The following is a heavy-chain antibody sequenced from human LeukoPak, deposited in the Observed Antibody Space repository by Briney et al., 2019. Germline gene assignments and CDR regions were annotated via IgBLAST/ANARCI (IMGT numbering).Heavy chain of an antibody. J-gene: IGHJ6*03. D-gene: IGHD2-21*01. Sequence: GASVKVSCKASGYTFTSYDINWVRQATGQGLEWMGWMNPNSGNTGYAQKFQGRVTITRNTSISTAYMELSSLRSEDTAVYYCARGLGCGGACPPPYYYYYYMDVWGKGTTVTVSS. CDR1: GYTFTSYD. CDR3: ARGLGCGGACPPPYYYYYYMDV. CDR2: MNPNSGNT. V-gene: IGHV1-8*03.